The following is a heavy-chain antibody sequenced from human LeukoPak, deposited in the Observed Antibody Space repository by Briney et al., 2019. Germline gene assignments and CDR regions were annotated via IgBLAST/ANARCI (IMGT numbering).Heavy chain of an antibody. CDR2: IYYSGST. J-gene: IGHJ3*02. D-gene: IGHD6-19*01. CDR1: GGSINSYY. V-gene: IGHV4-59*08. CDR3: ARRKNSAWSTDAFDI. Sequence: PSETLSLTGTVSGGSINSYYWSWIRQPPGRGLEWGGYIYYSGSTSYNPSLKSRVTISVDTSKNQFSLKLNSVTAADTAVYYCARRKNSAWSTDAFDIWGQGTMVTVSS.